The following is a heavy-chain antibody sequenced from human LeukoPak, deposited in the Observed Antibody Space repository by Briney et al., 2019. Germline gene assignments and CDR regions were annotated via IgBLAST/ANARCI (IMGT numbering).Heavy chain of an antibody. Sequence: GGSLRLSCAASGFTFGAFAMAWVRQAPGKGLEWVSGILASGRTTHYADSVKGRFTISRDNSKNTEYLQMDSLGADDTAIYFCAKDLNSGDGKWEFDPWGQGTLVTVP. V-gene: IGHV3-23*01. J-gene: IGHJ5*02. CDR2: ILASGRTT. CDR1: GFTFGAFA. CDR3: AKDLNSGDGKWEFDP. D-gene: IGHD4-17*01.